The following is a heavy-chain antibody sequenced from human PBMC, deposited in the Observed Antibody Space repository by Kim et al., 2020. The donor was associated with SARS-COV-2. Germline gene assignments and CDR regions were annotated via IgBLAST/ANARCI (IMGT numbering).Heavy chain of an antibody. Sequence: SVKVSCKASGGTFSSYAISWVRQAPGQGLEWMGGIIPIFGTANYAQKFQGTVTITADESTSTAYMELSSLRSEDTAVYYCARGSGSYYNKAFAYYFDYWGQGTLVTVSS. CDR3: ARGSGSYYNKAFAYYFDY. J-gene: IGHJ4*02. D-gene: IGHD3-10*01. V-gene: IGHV1-69*13. CDR2: IIPIFGTA. CDR1: GGTFSSYA.